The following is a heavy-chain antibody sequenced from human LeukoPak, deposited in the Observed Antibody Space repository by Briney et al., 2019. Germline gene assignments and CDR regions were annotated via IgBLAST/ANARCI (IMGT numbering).Heavy chain of an antibody. CDR3: AVRYDSSGSDAFDI. CDR2: IYYSGST. CDR1: GGSMSSYY. J-gene: IGHJ3*02. D-gene: IGHD3-22*01. Sequence: PSETLSLTCTVSGGSMSSYYWSWIRQPPGKGLEWIGYIYYSGSTNYNPSLKSRVTTSVDTSKNQFSLKLSSVTAADTAVYYCAVRYDSSGSDAFDIWGQGTMVTVSS. V-gene: IGHV4-59*08.